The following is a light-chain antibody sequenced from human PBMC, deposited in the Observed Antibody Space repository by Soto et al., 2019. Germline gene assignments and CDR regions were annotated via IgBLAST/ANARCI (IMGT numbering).Light chain of an antibody. Sequence: QSVLTQPASVSGSPGQSITISCTGTSSDVGGYNYVSWYQQHPGKAPKLMIYEVSNRPAGVSHRFSGSKSGDTASLTISGLQAEDEADYFCSSYTSSDSLVVFGGGTKPPS. J-gene: IGLJ2*01. CDR2: EVS. CDR3: SSYTSSDSLVV. CDR1: SSDVGGYNY. V-gene: IGLV2-14*01.